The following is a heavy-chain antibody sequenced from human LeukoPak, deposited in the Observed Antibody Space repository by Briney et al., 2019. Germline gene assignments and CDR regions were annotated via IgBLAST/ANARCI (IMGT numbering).Heavy chain of an antibody. Sequence: SVKVSCKASGGTFSSYAISWVRQAPGQGLEWMGRIIPILGIANYAQKFQGRVTITADKSTSTAYMELSSLRSEDTAVYYCARESVGVVTPFDYWGQGTLVTVSS. V-gene: IGHV1-69*04. CDR1: GGTFSSYA. D-gene: IGHD3-3*01. CDR2: IIPILGIA. CDR3: ARESVGVVTPFDY. J-gene: IGHJ4*02.